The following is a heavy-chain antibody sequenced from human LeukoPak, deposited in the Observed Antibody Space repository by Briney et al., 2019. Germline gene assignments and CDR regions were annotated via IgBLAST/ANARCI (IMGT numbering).Heavy chain of an antibody. CDR3: AKDRSGALRWNYYDY. D-gene: IGHD6-25*01. CDR1: GFTFSSYA. J-gene: IGHJ4*02. V-gene: IGHV3-23*01. CDR2: ISGSGGST. Sequence: PGGSLRLSCAASGFTFSSYAMSWVRQAPGKGLEWVSAISGSGGSTYYADSVKGRFTISRDNSKNTLYLQMNSLRAEDTAVYYCAKDRSGALRWNYYDYWGQGTLVTVSS.